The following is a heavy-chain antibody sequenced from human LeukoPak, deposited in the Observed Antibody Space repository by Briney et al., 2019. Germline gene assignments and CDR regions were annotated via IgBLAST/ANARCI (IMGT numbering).Heavy chain of an antibody. CDR3: ARVGFYGDYPYYFDY. CDR1: GFTFSTYG. V-gene: IGHV3-7*01. D-gene: IGHD4-17*01. J-gene: IGHJ4*02. Sequence: GGSLRLSCAASGFTFSTYGMHWVRQAPGKGLEWVANIKQDGSEKYYVDSVKGRFTISRDNAKNSLYLQMNSLRAEDTAVYYCARVGFYGDYPYYFDYWGQGTLVTVSS. CDR2: IKQDGSEK.